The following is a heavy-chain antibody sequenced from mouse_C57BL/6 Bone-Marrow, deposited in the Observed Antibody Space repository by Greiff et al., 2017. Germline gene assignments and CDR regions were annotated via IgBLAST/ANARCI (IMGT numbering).Heavy chain of an antibody. V-gene: IGHV1-61*01. J-gene: IGHJ4*01. CDR2: IYPSDSET. D-gene: IGHD1-1*01. CDR3: ARYDYYGSSPRAMDY. Sequence: QVQLQQPGAELVRPGSSVKLSCKASGYTFTSYWMDWVKQRPGQGLEWIGNIYPSDSETHYNQKFKDKDTLTVDKSSSTAYMQLSSLTSEDSAVYYCARYDYYGSSPRAMDYWGQGTSVTVSS. CDR1: GYTFTSYW.